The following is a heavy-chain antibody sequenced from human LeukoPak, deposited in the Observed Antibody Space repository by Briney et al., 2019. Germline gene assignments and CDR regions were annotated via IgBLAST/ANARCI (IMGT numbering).Heavy chain of an antibody. CDR3: AGADYGDLDY. CDR1: GYTFTNYD. J-gene: IGHJ4*02. CDR2: MNPNSGNT. Sequence: ASVKVSCKASGYTFTNYDINWVRQATGQGLEWMGWMNPNSGNTGFAQKFQGRVTMTRSTSISTAYMELSGLRSEDTAMYYCAGADYGDLDYWGQGTLVTVSS. V-gene: IGHV1-8*01. D-gene: IGHD4-17*01.